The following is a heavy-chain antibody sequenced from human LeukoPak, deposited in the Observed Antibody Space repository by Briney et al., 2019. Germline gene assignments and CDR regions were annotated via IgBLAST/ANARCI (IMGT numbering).Heavy chain of an antibody. CDR2: ISTYNGNT. Sequence: ASVKVSCKASGYTFTGYGISWVRQAPGQGLEWMGWISTYNGNTNYAQSLQGRVTMTTDTSTSSAYMELRSLRSDDTAVYYCARARGFFQYYYYYYYMDVWGEGTTVTVSS. V-gene: IGHV1-18*01. CDR3: ARARGFFQYYYYYYYMDV. J-gene: IGHJ6*03. D-gene: IGHD3-10*01. CDR1: GYTFTGYG.